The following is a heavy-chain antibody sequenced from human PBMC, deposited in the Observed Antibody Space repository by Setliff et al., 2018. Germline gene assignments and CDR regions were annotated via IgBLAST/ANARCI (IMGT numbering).Heavy chain of an antibody. J-gene: IGHJ5*02. CDR2: IFSSGST. V-gene: IGHV4-4*08. D-gene: IGHD2-2*01. CDR3: ARDQGYCGSASCYAKLWFDP. Sequence: SETLSLTCTVSGGSISSSYWSWIRQPPGKLLEWIGYIFSSGSTNYNPSLKSLVTISVDTSMNQFSLKRFSVYAADTAVYYCARDQGYCGSASCYAKLWFDPWGQGTLVTVSS. CDR1: GGSISSSY.